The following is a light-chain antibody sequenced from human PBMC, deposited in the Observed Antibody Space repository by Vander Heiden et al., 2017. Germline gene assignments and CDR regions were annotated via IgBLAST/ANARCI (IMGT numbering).Light chain of an antibody. V-gene: IGLV2-23*01. CDR2: EGS. CDR1: SSDVGSYDL. J-gene: IGLJ2*01. CDR3: CSYASSSTLV. Sequence: QSALTQPASVSGSPGQSIPISCTGTSSDVGSYDLVSWYQQHPGKAPKLMIYEGSKRPSGVSNRFSGSKSGNTASLTISGLQAEDEADYYCCSYASSSTLVFGGGTKLTVL.